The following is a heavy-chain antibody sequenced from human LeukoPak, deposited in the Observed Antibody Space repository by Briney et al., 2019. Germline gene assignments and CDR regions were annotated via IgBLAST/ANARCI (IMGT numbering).Heavy chain of an antibody. CDR3: AIQGYNNFWSGYYNAFDI. Sequence: PGGSLRLSCAASGFTFDDYGMSWVRQAPGKGLEWVSGINWNGGSTGYADSVKGRFTISRDNAKNSLYLQMNSLRAEDTAVYYCAIQGYNNFWSGYYNAFDIWGQGTMVTVSS. CDR2: INWNGGST. D-gene: IGHD3-3*01. CDR1: GFTFDDYG. V-gene: IGHV3-20*04. J-gene: IGHJ3*02.